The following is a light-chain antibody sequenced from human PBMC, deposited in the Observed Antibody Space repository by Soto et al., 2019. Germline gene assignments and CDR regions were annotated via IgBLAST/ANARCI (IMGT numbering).Light chain of an antibody. CDR1: QSASSRY. J-gene: IGKJ1*01. CDR2: GAS. CDR3: QQYGRSPWT. Sequence: EIVLTQSPGTLSLSPGERATLSCRAGQSASSRYLAWYQQKPGQAPRLLIYGASSRATGIPDRFSGSGSGTDFTLTLSRPEPEDCAVYYCQQYGRSPWTFGQGTKVEIK. V-gene: IGKV3-20*01.